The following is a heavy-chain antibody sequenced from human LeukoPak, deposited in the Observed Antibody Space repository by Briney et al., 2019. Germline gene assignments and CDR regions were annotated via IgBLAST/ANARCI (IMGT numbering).Heavy chain of an antibody. CDR3: ARDLPIGGYDSSGYIDY. Sequence: GGSLRLSCAASGFTFSSYAMHWVRQAPGKGLEWVAVISYDGSNKYYADSVKGRFTISRDNSKNTLYLQMNSLRAEDTAVYYCARDLPIGGYDSSGYIDYWGRGTLVTVSS. V-gene: IGHV3-30-3*01. CDR1: GFTFSSYA. CDR2: ISYDGSNK. D-gene: IGHD3-22*01. J-gene: IGHJ4*02.